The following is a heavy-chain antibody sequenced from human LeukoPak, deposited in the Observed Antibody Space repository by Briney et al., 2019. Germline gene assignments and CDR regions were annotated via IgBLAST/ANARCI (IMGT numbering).Heavy chain of an antibody. CDR1: GYTFTGYY. CDR3: ARQGYCSGGSCLFDLGY. CDR2: INPNSGGT. V-gene: IGHV1-2*02. D-gene: IGHD2-15*01. J-gene: IGHJ4*02. Sequence: ASVKVSCKASGYTFTGYYMHWVRQAPGQGLEWMGWINPNSGGTNYAQKFQGRVTMTRDTSISTAYMELSRLRSDDTAVYYCARQGYCSGGSCLFDLGYWGQGTLVTVSS.